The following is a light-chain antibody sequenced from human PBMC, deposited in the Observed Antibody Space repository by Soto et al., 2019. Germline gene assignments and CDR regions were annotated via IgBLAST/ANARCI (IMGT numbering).Light chain of an antibody. CDR2: GAS. J-gene: IGKJ1*01. Sequence: EIVLTQSRGTLSLSPGERATLSCRAGQSVSSSYLAWYQQKPGQAPRLLIYGASSRATGIPDRFSGSGSGTDCTLTISRLEPEDFAVYYCQQYGSSPPTFGQGTKVDIK. CDR1: QSVSSSY. CDR3: QQYGSSPPT. V-gene: IGKV3-20*01.